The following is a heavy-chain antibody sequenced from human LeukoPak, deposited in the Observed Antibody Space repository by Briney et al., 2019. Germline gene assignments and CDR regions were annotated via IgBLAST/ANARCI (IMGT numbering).Heavy chain of an antibody. CDR1: GYTFTGYY. CDR2: INPNSGGT. CDR3: ARDQGYYYDSSGYFDY. Sequence: ASVKVSCKASGYTFTGYYMRWVRQAPGQGLEWMGWINPNSGGTNYAQKFQGRVTMTRDTSISTAYMELSRLRSDDTAVYYCARDQGYYYDSSGYFDYWGQGTLVTVSS. D-gene: IGHD3-22*01. V-gene: IGHV1-2*02. J-gene: IGHJ4*02.